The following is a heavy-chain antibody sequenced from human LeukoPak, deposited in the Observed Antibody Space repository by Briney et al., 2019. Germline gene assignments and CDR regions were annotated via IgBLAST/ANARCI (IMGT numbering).Heavy chain of an antibody. J-gene: IGHJ4*02. CDR2: TNPNSGNT. D-gene: IGHD6-13*01. Sequence: ASVKVSCKASGYTFTSYDINRVRQATGQGLEWMGWTNPNSGNTGYAQKFQGRVTMTRNTSISTAYMDLGSLRSEDTAVYYCARGLGIAAAGTVRLDCWGQGNLVTVSS. CDR1: GYTFTSYD. V-gene: IGHV1-8*01. CDR3: ARGLGIAAAGTVRLDC.